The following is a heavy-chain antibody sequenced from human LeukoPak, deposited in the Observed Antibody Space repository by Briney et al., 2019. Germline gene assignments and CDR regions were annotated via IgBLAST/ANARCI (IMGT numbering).Heavy chain of an antibody. CDR2: ISYDGSTK. CDR3: AREIFDGDYNYYYGMDV. CDR1: GFTFSHYA. D-gene: IGHD4-17*01. Sequence: GGSLRLSCAASGFTFSHYAIHWVRQAPGKGLEWVAVISYDGSTKYYADSVKARFTISRDNSRNTLYLQMNSLRPDDTAVYYCAREIFDGDYNYYYGMDVWGQGTTVTVSS. V-gene: IGHV3-30-3*01. J-gene: IGHJ6*02.